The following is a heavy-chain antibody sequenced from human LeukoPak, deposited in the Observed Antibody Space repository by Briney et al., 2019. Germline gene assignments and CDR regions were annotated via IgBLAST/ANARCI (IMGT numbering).Heavy chain of an antibody. J-gene: IGHJ4*02. CDR3: ARLSSGWPYYFDY. CDR1: GGSFSGYY. D-gene: IGHD6-19*01. CDR2: INHSGST. Sequence: SETLSLTCAAYGGSFSGYYWSWIRQPPGKGLEWIGEINHSGSTNYNPSLKSRVTISVDTSKNQFSLKLSSVTAADTAVYYCARLSSGWPYYFDYRGQGTLVTVSS. V-gene: IGHV4-34*01.